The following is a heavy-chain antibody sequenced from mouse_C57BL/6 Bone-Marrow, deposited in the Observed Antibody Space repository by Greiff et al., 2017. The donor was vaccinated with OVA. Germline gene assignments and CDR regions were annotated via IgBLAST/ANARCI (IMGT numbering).Heavy chain of an antibody. CDR3: ARVGYPFSY. J-gene: IGHJ3*01. V-gene: IGHV1-64*01. CDR1: GYTFTSYW. Sequence: QVQLQQPGAELVKPGASVKLSCTASGYTFTSYWMHWVKQRPGQGLEWIGMIHPNSGSTNYNAKFKSKATLTVDKSSSTAYMQLSSLTSEDSADYDCARVGYPFSYWGQGTLVTVSA. CDR2: IHPNSGST. D-gene: IGHD2-14*01.